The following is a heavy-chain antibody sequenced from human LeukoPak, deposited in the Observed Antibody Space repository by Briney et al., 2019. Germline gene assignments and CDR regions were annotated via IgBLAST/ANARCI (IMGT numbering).Heavy chain of an antibody. V-gene: IGHV1-2*02. CDR3: AREPNEAYRFDY. Sequence: ASVKVSCKASGYTFTGYYMHWVRQAPGQGLEWMGWINPNSGGTNYAQKFQGRVTMTRDTSISTAYMELSRLRSDDTAVYYCAREPNEAYRFDYWGQGTLVTVSS. CDR1: GYTFTGYY. J-gene: IGHJ4*02. CDR2: INPNSGGT.